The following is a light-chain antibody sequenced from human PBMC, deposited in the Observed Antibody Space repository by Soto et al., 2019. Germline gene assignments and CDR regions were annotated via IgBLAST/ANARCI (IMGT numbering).Light chain of an antibody. CDR1: QSLLHSNGYNY. V-gene: IGKV2-28*01. Sequence: EIVMTQSPLSLSVTPGESASISCRSSQSLLHSNGYNYLDWYLQKPGQSPQLLIYVGSNRASGVPDRFSGSGSGTQFTLKISRVEAEDVGIYFCMQAVQIMYTFGQGTKLEIK. CDR3: MQAVQIMYT. CDR2: VGS. J-gene: IGKJ2*01.